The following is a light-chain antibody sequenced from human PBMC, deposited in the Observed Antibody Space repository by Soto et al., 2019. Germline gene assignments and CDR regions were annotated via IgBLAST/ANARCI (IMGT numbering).Light chain of an antibody. CDR3: QQANNFPLT. J-gene: IGKJ4*01. V-gene: IGKV1-12*01. CDR2: AAS. Sequence: DIQMTQSPSSVSASVGDTVSITCRASQGINNWLAWYQQKPGKAPQVLIYAASSLQSGVPSRFSGSGFGTDFTLTITSLQPEDFATYFFQQANNFPLTFGGGTKIEIK. CDR1: QGINNW.